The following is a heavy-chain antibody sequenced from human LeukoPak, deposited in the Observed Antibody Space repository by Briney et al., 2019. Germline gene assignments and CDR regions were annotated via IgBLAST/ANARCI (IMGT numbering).Heavy chain of an antibody. Sequence: GGSLRLSCAAPGFTFSTYAMSWVRQAPGRGLEWVSGISGSGGSTYYADPVKGRFTISRDNSKNTLYLQMNSLRAEDTAVYFCARDMHEYYFDYWGQGTLVTVSS. J-gene: IGHJ4*02. CDR1: GFTFSTYA. CDR3: ARDMHEYYFDY. CDR2: ISGSGGST. D-gene: IGHD2-2*01. V-gene: IGHV3-23*01.